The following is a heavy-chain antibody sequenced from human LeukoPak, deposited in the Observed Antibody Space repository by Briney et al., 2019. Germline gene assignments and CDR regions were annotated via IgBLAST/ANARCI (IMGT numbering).Heavy chain of an antibody. CDR2: ISGYNGDT. Sequence: ASVKVSCEASGYTFNTFGVAWVRQAPGQGLEWMGWISGYNGDTDYAANLQGRVTLTTDTSTNTDYMELRSLRSDDAAVYYCARSGDGNWFDPWGQGTLVTVSS. CDR1: GYTFNTFG. J-gene: IGHJ5*02. CDR3: ARSGDGNWFDP. D-gene: IGHD4-17*01. V-gene: IGHV1-18*01.